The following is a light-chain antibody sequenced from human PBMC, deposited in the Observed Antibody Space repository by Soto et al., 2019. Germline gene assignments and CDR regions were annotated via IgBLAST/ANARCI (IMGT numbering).Light chain of an antibody. V-gene: IGLV2-23*01. Sequence: QSVLTQPASVSGSPGQSITISCTGNSSDVGSYNLVSWYQQHPGKAPKLMIHEGSKRPSGVSNRFSGSKSGNTASLTISGLQAEDEADYYCCSYAGSSTSPYVFGTGTKVTVL. J-gene: IGLJ1*01. CDR2: EGS. CDR3: CSYAGSSTSPYV. CDR1: SSDVGSYNL.